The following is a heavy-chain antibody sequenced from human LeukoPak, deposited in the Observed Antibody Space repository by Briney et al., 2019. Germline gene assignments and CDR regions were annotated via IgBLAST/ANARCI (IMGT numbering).Heavy chain of an antibody. CDR2: ISWNSGSV. Sequence: GGSLRLSCAASGFTFDDYAMHWVRQAPGKGLEWVSGISWNSGSVGYADSVKGRFTISRDNAKNSLYLQMNSLRAEDTALYYCAKPTHYDDAFDIWGQGTMVTVSS. CDR1: GFTFDDYA. J-gene: IGHJ3*02. CDR3: AKPTHYDDAFDI. D-gene: IGHD3-22*01. V-gene: IGHV3-9*01.